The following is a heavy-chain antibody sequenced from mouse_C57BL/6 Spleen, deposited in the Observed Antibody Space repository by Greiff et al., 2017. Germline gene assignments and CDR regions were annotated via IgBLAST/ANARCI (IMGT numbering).Heavy chain of an antibody. CDR3: ARGHLLLRERYFDY. Sequence: QVQLKQPGAELVKPGASVKLSCKASGYTFTSYWMQWVKQRPGQGLEWIGEIDPSDSYTNYNQKFKGKATLTVDTSSSTAYMQLSSLTSEDSAVYYCARGHLLLRERYFDYWGQGTTLTVSA. V-gene: IGHV1-50*01. CDR2: IDPSDSYT. CDR1: GYTFTSYW. J-gene: IGHJ2*01. D-gene: IGHD1-1*01.